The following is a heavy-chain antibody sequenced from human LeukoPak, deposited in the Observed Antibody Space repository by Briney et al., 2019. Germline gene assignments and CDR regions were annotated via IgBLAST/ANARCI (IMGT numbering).Heavy chain of an antibody. J-gene: IGHJ4*02. Sequence: ASVKVSCKASGYTFTSYGISWVRQAPGQGLEWIGWISAYNGSTNYAQKLRGRVTMTTDASTSTAYMELRSLRSDDTAVYYCARLTQRAFWSSGWYWVHDYWGQGTLVTVSS. CDR2: ISAYNGST. CDR3: ARLTQRAFWSSGWYWVHDY. D-gene: IGHD6-19*01. V-gene: IGHV1-18*01. CDR1: GYTFTSYG.